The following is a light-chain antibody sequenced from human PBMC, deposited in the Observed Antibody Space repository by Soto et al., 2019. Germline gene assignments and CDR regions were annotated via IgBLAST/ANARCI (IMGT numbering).Light chain of an antibody. CDR1: QSVSSSY. J-gene: IGKJ4*01. Sequence: EIVLTQSPGTLSLSPGERATLSCRASQSVSSSYLAWYQQKPGQAPRLLIYGASSRATGIPDRFRGSGSGTDFTLTISRLEPEDFAVYYCQQYGSSPLTFGGRTKVEIK. CDR2: GAS. V-gene: IGKV3-20*01. CDR3: QQYGSSPLT.